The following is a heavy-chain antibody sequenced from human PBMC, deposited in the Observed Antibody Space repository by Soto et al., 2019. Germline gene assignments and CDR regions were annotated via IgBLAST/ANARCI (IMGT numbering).Heavy chain of an antibody. V-gene: IGHV4-39*01. D-gene: IGHD3-10*01. CDR1: GGSISSSSYY. J-gene: IGHJ4*02. CDR2: IYYSGST. CDR3: ARHVPGSGSPY. Sequence: QLQLQESGPGLVKPSETLSLTCTVSGGSISSSSYYWGWIRQPPGKGLEWIGSIYYSGSTYYNPSLKSRVTISVDTSKNQFSLKLSSVTAADTAVYYCARHVPGSGSPYWGQGTLVTVSS.